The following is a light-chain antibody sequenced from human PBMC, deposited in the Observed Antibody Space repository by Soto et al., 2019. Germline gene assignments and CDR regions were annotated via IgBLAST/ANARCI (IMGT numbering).Light chain of an antibody. CDR3: ETWGSAIWV. V-gene: IGLV4-60*03. J-gene: IGLJ3*02. CDR1: SGNSDDL. Sequence: QLVLTQSSSASASLGSSVKLTCTLSSGNSDDLIAWHQQQPGKAPRYMMKVEGSGNYNRGRGVPDRFSGSSSGADRYLTISNLQPEDEADYYCETWGSAIWVFGGGTKLTVL. CDR2: VEGSGNY.